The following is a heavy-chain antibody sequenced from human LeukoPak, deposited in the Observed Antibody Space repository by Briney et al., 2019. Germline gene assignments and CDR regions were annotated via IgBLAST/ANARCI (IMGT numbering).Heavy chain of an antibody. Sequence: PSETLSLTCTVSGASITSNFWSWIRQPPGEGLEWIGYMYYSGSTKYNPSPKSRVTISVDTSNNQSPLKLTSVTAADTAVYYFAGGGGMTAVHGDLDYWGQGTLVTVSS. CDR3: AGGGGMTAVHGDLDY. J-gene: IGHJ4*02. CDR2: MYYSGST. V-gene: IGHV4-59*01. CDR1: GASITSNF. D-gene: IGHD4-17*01.